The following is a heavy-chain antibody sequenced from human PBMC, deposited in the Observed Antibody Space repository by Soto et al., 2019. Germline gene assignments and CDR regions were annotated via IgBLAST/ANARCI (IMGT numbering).Heavy chain of an antibody. V-gene: IGHV4-59*08. Sequence: QVQLQESGPGLVKPSETLSLTCTVSGGSISSKYWSWIRQPPGKGLEWIGYIYYNGRTNYNPSLKSRAPISVDTSRNQLSLKLGSVTAADTAVYYCASLPWATIAEAGSFDYWGQGILVTVSS. CDR3: ASLPWATIAEAGSFDY. J-gene: IGHJ4*02. CDR2: IYYNGRT. D-gene: IGHD6-13*01. CDR1: GGSISSKY.